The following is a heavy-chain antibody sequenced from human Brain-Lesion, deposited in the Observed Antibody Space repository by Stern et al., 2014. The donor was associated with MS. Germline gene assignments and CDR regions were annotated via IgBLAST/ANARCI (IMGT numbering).Heavy chain of an antibody. CDR2: IFHRGST. Sequence: QVQLVESGPGLVKPSETLSLTCTVSGGSIGNYYWSWLRQPPGKRPEWVGYIFHRGSTDSNPSLKSRATISLGPSKNQFSLKLTSMTAADTAVYYCARDLGAFYYDVWGQGTLVTVSS. V-gene: IGHV4-59*01. J-gene: IGHJ4*02. D-gene: IGHD3-22*01. CDR1: GGSIGNYY. CDR3: ARDLGAFYYDV.